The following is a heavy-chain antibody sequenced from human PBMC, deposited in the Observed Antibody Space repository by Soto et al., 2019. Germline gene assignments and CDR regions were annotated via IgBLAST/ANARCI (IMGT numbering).Heavy chain of an antibody. J-gene: IGHJ5*02. CDR3: ARLDIAARRPTSVDFFLPVGWLDP. D-gene: IGHD6-6*01. V-gene: IGHV5-51*01. Sequence: PGESLKISCKGSGYSFTSYWIGWVRQMPGKGLEWMGIIYPGDSDTRYSPSFQGQVTISANKSISTAYLQWSSLKASDTAMYYCARLDIAARRPTSVDFFLPVGWLDPCGQGTLVTVYS. CDR1: GYSFTSYW. CDR2: IYPGDSDT.